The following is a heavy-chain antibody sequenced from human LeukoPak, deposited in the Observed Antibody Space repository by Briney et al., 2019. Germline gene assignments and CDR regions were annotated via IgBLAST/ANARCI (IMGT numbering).Heavy chain of an antibody. J-gene: IGHJ4*02. V-gene: IGHV4-34*01. D-gene: IGHD3-16*02. CDR1: GGSFSGYY. CDR3: ARGPFDYVWGSYRPIYFDY. CDR2: INHSGST. Sequence: PSETLSLTCAVYGGSFSGYYWSWIRQPPGKGLEWIGEINHSGSTNYNPSPKSRVTISVDTSKNQFSLKLSSVTAADTAVYYCARGPFDYVWGSYRPIYFDYWGQGTLVTVSS.